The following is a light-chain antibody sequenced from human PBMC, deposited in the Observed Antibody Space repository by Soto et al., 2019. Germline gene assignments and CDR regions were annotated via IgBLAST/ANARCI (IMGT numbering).Light chain of an antibody. CDR2: DAS. Sequence: EIVLTQSPATLSLSPAERATLSCRASQSVSSYLAWYQQKPGQAPRLLIYDASNRATGIPARFSGSGSGTDFTLTISSLEPEDFAVYYCQQRSNWRETFGGGTKVEIK. CDR3: QQRSNWRET. J-gene: IGKJ4*01. V-gene: IGKV3-11*01. CDR1: QSVSSY.